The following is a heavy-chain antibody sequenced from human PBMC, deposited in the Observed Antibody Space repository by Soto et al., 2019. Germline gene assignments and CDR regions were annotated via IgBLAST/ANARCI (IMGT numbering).Heavy chain of an antibody. D-gene: IGHD6-13*01. CDR1: GYTFTSYG. V-gene: IGHV1-18*01. CDR3: ACDYSSSWVHVNWFDP. Sequence: QVQLVQSGAEVKKPGASVKVSCKASGYTFTSYGISWVRQAPGQGLEWMGWISAYNGNTHYAQTLQGRVTMTTDTSTSTAYIELGSLRSDDSAVYYCACDYSSSWVHVNWFDPWGQGTLVTVSS. CDR2: ISAYNGNT. J-gene: IGHJ5*02.